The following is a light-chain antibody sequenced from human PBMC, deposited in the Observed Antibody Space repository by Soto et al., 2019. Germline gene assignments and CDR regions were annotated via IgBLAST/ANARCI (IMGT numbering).Light chain of an antibody. CDR1: QSVTSN. J-gene: IGKJ2*01. CDR2: GAS. CDR3: QQYNNRPPDT. Sequence: DIVLTQSPVTLSLSPGERATLSCRASQSVTSNYVAWYQQKPGQPPRLLIYGASSRATGIPDRFSGGGSGTDFTLTISSLQSEDFAVYYCQQYNNRPPDTFGQGTKLEIK. V-gene: IGKV3D-15*01.